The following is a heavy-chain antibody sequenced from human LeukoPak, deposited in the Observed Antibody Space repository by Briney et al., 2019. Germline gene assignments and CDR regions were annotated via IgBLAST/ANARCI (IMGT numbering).Heavy chain of an antibody. Sequence: SSETLSLTCTVSGYSISSGYYWGWIRQPPGKGLEWIGSIYHSGSTYYNPSLKSRVTISVDTSKNQFSLKLSSVTAADTAVYYCARLTYDFWSGRWNWFDPWGQGTLVTVSS. CDR2: IYHSGST. CDR1: GYSISSGYY. J-gene: IGHJ5*02. CDR3: ARLTYDFWSGRWNWFDP. V-gene: IGHV4-38-2*02. D-gene: IGHD3-3*01.